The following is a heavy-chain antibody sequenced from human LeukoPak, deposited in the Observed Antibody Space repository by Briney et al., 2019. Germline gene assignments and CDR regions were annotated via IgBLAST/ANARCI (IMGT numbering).Heavy chain of an antibody. CDR1: GVTFSRNA. J-gene: IGHJ4*02. Sequence: GGSLRLSCAASGVTFSRNAMSWVRQAPGKGLEWVSSISGNGGSTYYADSVKGRFTISRDKSKNTLYLQMNSLRAEDTAVYYCASEILPNDYWGQGTLVTVSS. CDR2: ISGNGGST. CDR3: ASEILPNDY. V-gene: IGHV3-23*01. D-gene: IGHD5-24*01.